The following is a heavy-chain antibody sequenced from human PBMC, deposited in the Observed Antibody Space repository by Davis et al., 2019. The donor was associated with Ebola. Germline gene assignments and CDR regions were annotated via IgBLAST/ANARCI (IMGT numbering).Heavy chain of an antibody. J-gene: IGHJ4*02. CDR3: TRLAQYYDYIWGSYRSFDY. CDR2: IRSKANSYAT. Sequence: PGGSLRLSCAASGFTFSGSAMHWVRQASGKGLEWVGRIRSKANSYATAYAASVKGRFTISRDDSKNTAYLQMNSLKTEDTAVYYCTRLAQYYDYIWGSYRSFDYWGQGTLVTVSS. V-gene: IGHV3-73*01. D-gene: IGHD3-16*02. CDR1: GFTFSGSA.